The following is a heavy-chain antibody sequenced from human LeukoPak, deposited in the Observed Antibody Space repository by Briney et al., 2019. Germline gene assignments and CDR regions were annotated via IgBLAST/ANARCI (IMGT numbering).Heavy chain of an antibody. CDR2: ISYDGSNK. Sequence: GGSLRLSCAASGFTFSSYAMHWVRQAPGKGLEWVAVISYDGSNKYYADSVKGRFTISRDNSKNTLYLQMNSLRAEDTAVYYYARARGVRAAALDVWGKGTTVTVSS. CDR1: GFTFSSYA. D-gene: IGHD6-13*01. J-gene: IGHJ6*04. V-gene: IGHV3-30*04. CDR3: ARARGVRAAALDV.